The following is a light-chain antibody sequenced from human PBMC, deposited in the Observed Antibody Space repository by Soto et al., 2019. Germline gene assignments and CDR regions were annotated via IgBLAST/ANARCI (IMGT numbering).Light chain of an antibody. CDR1: QSVYSKY. J-gene: IGKJ5*01. CDR3: QHHGGSPIT. V-gene: IGKV3-20*01. Sequence: EIVLTRSPGTLSLSPGESATLSCRASQSVYSKYLAWYQQKPGQAPRLLIYGASSRASGIPDRFSGSGSGTDFTLTISRLEPEDFAVYYCQHHGGSPITFGQGTRLEIK. CDR2: GAS.